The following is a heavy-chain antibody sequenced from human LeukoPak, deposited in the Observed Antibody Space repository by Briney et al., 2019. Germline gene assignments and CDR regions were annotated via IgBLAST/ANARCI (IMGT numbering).Heavy chain of an antibody. J-gene: IGHJ4*02. CDR1: GHTFPNYG. D-gene: IGHD2-2*01. Sequence: ASVKVSCMASGHTFPNYGISWVRQAPGQGLEWMGWISAYNGNTNYAQKLQGRVTMTTDTSTSIAYMELRSLRSDDTAVYYCARGQLGTIDYWGQGTLVTVSS. CDR3: ARGQLGTIDY. CDR2: ISAYNGNT. V-gene: IGHV1-18*01.